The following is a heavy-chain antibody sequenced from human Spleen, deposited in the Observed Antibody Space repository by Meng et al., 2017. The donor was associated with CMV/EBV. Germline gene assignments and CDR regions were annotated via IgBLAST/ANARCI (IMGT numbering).Heavy chain of an antibody. CDR1: GFTFSNYG. Sequence: GESLKISCAASGFTFSNYGMHWVRQAPGKGLEWVAFIRYDGSHKYYGDSVKGRFTISRDTSKNTLHLQMDSLRVEDTAVYYCASEGIPGIFNYWGQGTLVTVSS. CDR2: IRYDGSHK. V-gene: IGHV3-30*02. J-gene: IGHJ4*02. CDR3: ASEGIPGIFNY.